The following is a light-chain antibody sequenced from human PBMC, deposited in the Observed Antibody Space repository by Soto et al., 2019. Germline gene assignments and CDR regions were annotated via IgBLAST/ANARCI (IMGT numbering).Light chain of an antibody. CDR2: SSS. Sequence: EIVLTQSPATLSLSPGERATLSCKVSQSVSNYLAWYQQKPGQAPRLLIYSSSIRAAGTPARFSGSGSGTDFTLTISSLEPEDFAVYYCPQRSHWPLWTFGQGTKVEIK. V-gene: IGKV3-11*01. CDR3: PQRSHWPLWT. CDR1: QSVSNY. J-gene: IGKJ1*01.